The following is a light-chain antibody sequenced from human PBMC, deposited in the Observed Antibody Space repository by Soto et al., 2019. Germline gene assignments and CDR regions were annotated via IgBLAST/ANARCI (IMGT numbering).Light chain of an antibody. J-gene: IGKJ5*01. CDR2: KAS. CDR3: QQAYSFPIN. V-gene: IGKV1-5*03. CDR1: QTISSW. Sequence: DIQMTQSPSTLSGSVVDRVTIHFMASQTISSWLAWYQQKPGKAPKLLIYKASTLKSGVPARFSGSGSGTDFTLSINSLQPEDFATYYCQQAYSFPINCGQGTQREIK.